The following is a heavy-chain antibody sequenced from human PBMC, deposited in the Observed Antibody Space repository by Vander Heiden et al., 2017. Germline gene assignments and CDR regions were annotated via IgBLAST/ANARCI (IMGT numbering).Heavy chain of an antibody. CDR2: ISSSSSYI. V-gene: IGHV3-21*01. Sequence: EVQLVESGGGLVKPGGSLRLSCAASGFTFSSYSMNWVRQAPGKGLEWVSSISSSSSYIYYADSGKGRFTISRDNAKNSLYLQMNSLRAEETAVYYCAGVLSAAGTNGWYDPWGQGTLVTVSS. CDR3: AGVLSAAGTNGWYDP. D-gene: IGHD6-13*01. CDR1: GFTFSSYS. J-gene: IGHJ5*02.